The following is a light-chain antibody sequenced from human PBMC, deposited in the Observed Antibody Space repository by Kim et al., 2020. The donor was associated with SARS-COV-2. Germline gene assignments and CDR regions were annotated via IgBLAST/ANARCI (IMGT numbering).Light chain of an antibody. V-gene: IGLV2-8*01. Sequence: QPVTISCTGTSNDVGGYDYVSWYQHHPGKAPKLVIYEVTKRPSGVPARFSGSKSGNTASLTVSGLQAEDEADYYCSSYAANNNYYVFGTGTKVTVL. J-gene: IGLJ1*01. CDR1: SNDVGGYDY. CDR3: SSYAANNNYYV. CDR2: EVT.